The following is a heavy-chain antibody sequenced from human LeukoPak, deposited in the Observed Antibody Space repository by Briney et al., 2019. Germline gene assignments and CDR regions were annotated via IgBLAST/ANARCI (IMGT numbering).Heavy chain of an antibody. CDR3: ARASQRLGDPDY. CDR2: ISAYNGDT. CDR1: GYTFTMFG. V-gene: IGHV1-18*01. Sequence: GASVKVSCKASGYTFTMFGISWGRQGPGQGLEWMGWISAYNGDTKYAQKFQGRVTMTTDTSTSTAYIEVRSLRSDDTAVYYCARASQRLGDPDYWGQGTLVTVSS. J-gene: IGHJ4*02. D-gene: IGHD6-25*01.